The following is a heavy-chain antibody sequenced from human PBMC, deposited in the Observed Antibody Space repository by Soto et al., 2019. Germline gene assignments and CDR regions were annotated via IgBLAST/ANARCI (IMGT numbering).Heavy chain of an antibody. V-gene: IGHV3-23*01. J-gene: IGHJ3*02. CDR2: ISGRSGST. D-gene: IGHD4-4*01. CDR3: TKGPQYDAFDI. CDR1: GFTFSNYA. Sequence: GGSLRLSCAAPGFTFSNYAMSWVRQAPGKGLEWVSDISGRSGSTYYADSVKGRFTISRDNSKNTLYLQMNSLRAEDTALYYCTKGPQYDAFDIWGQGTMVTVSS.